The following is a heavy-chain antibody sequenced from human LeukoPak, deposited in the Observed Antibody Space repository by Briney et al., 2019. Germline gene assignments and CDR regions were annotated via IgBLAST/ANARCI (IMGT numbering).Heavy chain of an antibody. CDR2: INPSGGST. J-gene: IGHJ6*02. Sequence: GASVKVSCKASGYTFTSYYMHWVRQAPGQGLEWMGIINPSGGSTSYAQKFQGRVTMTRDTSTSTVYMELSSLRSEDTAVYYCARWNGDIVVVPAGMDVWGQGTTVTVSS. D-gene: IGHD2-2*01. V-gene: IGHV1-46*01. CDR3: ARWNGDIVVVPAGMDV. CDR1: GYTFTSYY.